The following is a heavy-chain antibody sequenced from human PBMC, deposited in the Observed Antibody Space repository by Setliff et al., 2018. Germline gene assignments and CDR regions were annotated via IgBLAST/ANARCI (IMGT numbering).Heavy chain of an antibody. Sequence: GESLKLPCKDSGYSFSISWIGWVRRMPGKGLDWMGIIYPGDPQIRYSPSFQGQVTISADKSTSTAYLEWSSLKASDTAMYYCVRPSAGYSRPFDVWGQGTMVTVSS. CDR2: IYPGDPQI. CDR1: GYSFSISW. CDR3: VRPSAGYSRPFDV. J-gene: IGHJ3*01. V-gene: IGHV5-51*01. D-gene: IGHD2-15*01.